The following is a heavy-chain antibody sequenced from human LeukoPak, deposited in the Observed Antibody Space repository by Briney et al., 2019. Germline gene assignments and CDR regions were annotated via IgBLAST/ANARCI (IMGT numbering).Heavy chain of an antibody. D-gene: IGHD1-26*01. CDR2: ISYDGSNK. V-gene: IGHV3-30*03. CDR3: ARDGGSYYPYFYYYYMDV. CDR1: GFTFSSYG. Sequence: GGSLRLSCAASGFTFSSYGMHWVRQAPGKGLEWVAVISYDGSNKYYADSVKGRFTISRDNSKNTLYLQMNSLRAEDTAVYYCARDGGSYYPYFYYYYMDVWGKGTTVTVSS. J-gene: IGHJ6*03.